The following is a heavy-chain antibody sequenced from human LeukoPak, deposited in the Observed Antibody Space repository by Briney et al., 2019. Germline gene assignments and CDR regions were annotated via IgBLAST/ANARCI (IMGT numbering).Heavy chain of an antibody. CDR2: IIPIFGTA. Sequence: ASVKVSCKASGGTFSSYAISWVRQAPGLGLEWMGGIIPIFGTANYAQKFQGRVTITADESTSTAYMELSSLRSEDTAVYYCARDRIIRTFGGGYSYGPYYYMDVWGKGTTVTVSS. J-gene: IGHJ6*03. CDR1: GGTFSSYA. V-gene: IGHV1-69*01. D-gene: IGHD5-18*01. CDR3: ARDRIIRTFGGGYSYGPYYYMDV.